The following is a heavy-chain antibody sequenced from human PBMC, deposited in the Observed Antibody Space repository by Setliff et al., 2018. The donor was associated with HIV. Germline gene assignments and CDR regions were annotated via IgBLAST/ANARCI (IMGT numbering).Heavy chain of an antibody. CDR3: TREIRDGYPRSSN. V-gene: IGHV3-15*01. J-gene: IGHJ4*02. CDR1: GFTFSKTW. D-gene: IGHD3-10*01. CDR2: IKSNIDGGTR. Sequence: PGGSLRLSCAASGFTFSKTWMTWVRQAPGKGLEWVGRIKSNIDGGTRDYAAPVKGRFTISRDDSKSTLYLQLTTLRTEDTGFYFCTREIRDGYPRSSNWGQGTLVTVSS.